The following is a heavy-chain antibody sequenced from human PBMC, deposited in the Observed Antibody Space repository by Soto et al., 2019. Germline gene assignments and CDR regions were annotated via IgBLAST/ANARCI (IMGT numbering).Heavy chain of an antibody. CDR1: GFTFSSYW. D-gene: IGHD2-2*01. V-gene: IGHV3-7*01. CDR2: IKQDGSEK. CDR3: ARVLKDIVVVPAAAPYYFDY. Sequence: GGSLRLSCAASGFTFSSYWMSWVRQAPGKGLEWVANIKQDGSEKYYVDSVKGRFTISRDNAKNSLYLQMNSLRAEDTAVYYCARVLKDIVVVPAAAPYYFDYWGQGTLVTVSS. J-gene: IGHJ4*02.